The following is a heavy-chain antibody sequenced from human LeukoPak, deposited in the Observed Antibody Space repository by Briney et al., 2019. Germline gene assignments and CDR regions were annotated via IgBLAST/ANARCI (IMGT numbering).Heavy chain of an antibody. D-gene: IGHD6-6*01. CDR1: GFTFSSYA. CDR2: INDRGDDT. V-gene: IGHV3-23*01. Sequence: PGGSLRLSRATSGFTFSSYAMSWVRPAPGKGLEWVSSINDRGDDTYYADAEKGRFTSSRDNLNNALYLQLTSVRTEGTAVYYCTKPWDRRSSSWYYYPMAAWGPGTTVIVSS. CDR3: TKPWDRRSSSWYYYPMAA. J-gene: IGHJ6*02.